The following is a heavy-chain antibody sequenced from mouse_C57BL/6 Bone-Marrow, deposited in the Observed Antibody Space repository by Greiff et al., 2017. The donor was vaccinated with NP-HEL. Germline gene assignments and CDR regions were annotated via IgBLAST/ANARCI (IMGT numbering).Heavy chain of an antibody. CDR2: IYPGSGNT. CDR3: AREDWEPYFDY. CDR1: GYTFTDYY. J-gene: IGHJ2*01. Sequence: QVQLQQSGAELVRPGASVKLSRKASGYTFTDYYINWVKQRPGQGLEWIARIYPGSGNTYYNEKFKGKATLTAEKSSSTAYMQLSSLTSEDSAVYFCAREDWEPYFDYWGQGTTLTVSS. V-gene: IGHV1-76*01. D-gene: IGHD4-1*01.